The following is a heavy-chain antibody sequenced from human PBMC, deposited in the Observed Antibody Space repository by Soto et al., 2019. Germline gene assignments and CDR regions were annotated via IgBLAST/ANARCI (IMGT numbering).Heavy chain of an antibody. CDR1: GGSISSYY. V-gene: IGHV4-59*01. Sequence: SETLSLTCTVSGGSISSYYWSWIRQPPGKGLEWIGYIYYSGSTNYNPSLKSRVTISVDTSKNQFSLKLSSVTAADTAVYYCARDRVVVAATSYYYYGMDVWGQGTTVTVSS. D-gene: IGHD2-15*01. CDR3: ARDRVVVAATSYYYYGMDV. CDR2: IYYSGST. J-gene: IGHJ6*02.